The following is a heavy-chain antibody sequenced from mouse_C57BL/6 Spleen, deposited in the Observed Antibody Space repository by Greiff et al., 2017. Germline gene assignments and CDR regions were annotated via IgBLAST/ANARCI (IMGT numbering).Heavy chain of an antibody. J-gene: IGHJ4*01. CDR3: AEVTTVNYAMDY. CDR1: GYAFSSSW. Sequence: VQLQQSGPELVKPGASVQISCKASGYAFSSSWMNWVQQRPGKGLEWIGRIYPGDGDTNYNGKFKGKATLTADKSSSTAYMQLSSLTSEDSAVYFCAEVTTVNYAMDYWGQGTSVTVSS. D-gene: IGHD1-1*01. V-gene: IGHV1-82*01. CDR2: IYPGDGDT.